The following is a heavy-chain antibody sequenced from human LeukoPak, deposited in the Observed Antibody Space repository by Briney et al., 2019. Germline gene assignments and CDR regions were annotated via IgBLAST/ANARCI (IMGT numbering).Heavy chain of an antibody. J-gene: IGHJ6*02. CDR2: IIPILGIA. CDR3: ARASWGAQSRFYYYGMDV. V-gene: IGHV1-69*04. D-gene: IGHD3-16*01. CDR1: GYTFTSYG. Sequence: ASVKVSCKASGYTFTSYGISWVRQAPGQGLEWMGRIIPILGIANYAQKFQGRVTITADKSTSTAYMELSSLRSEDTAVYYCARASWGAQSRFYYYGMDVWGQGTTVTVSS.